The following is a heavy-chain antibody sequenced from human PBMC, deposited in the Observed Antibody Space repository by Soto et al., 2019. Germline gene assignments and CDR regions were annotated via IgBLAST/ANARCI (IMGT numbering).Heavy chain of an antibody. V-gene: IGHV1-69*01. CDR1: GGTFRSDG. Sequence: VQLVQSGAEVKKPGSSVKVSCTASGGTFRSDGISWVRQAPGEGLEWMGGILPVFGNTKYVQKFQGRVTITADESTSTVYMEVCSLSSEDTAVYCCARGQCYSSRSAATSYYDSGMAVWGQRATVTGSS. CDR2: ILPVFGNT. CDR3: ARGQCYSSRSAATSYYDSGMAV. D-gene: IGHD3-3*01. J-gene: IGHJ6*02.